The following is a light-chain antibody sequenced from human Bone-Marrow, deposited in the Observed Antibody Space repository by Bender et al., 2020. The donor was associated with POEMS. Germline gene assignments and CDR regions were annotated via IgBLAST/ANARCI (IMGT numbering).Light chain of an antibody. CDR1: ALPKKY. CDR3: YSTDSSANQRV. Sequence: SYELTQPPSVSVSPGQTATITCSGDALPKKYAYWYQQKSGQAPVLIIYEDNKRPSGIPERFSGSSSGAVATLTISGAQVDDEADYYCYSTDSSANQRVFGGGTKLTVL. CDR2: EDN. J-gene: IGLJ2*01. V-gene: IGLV3-10*01.